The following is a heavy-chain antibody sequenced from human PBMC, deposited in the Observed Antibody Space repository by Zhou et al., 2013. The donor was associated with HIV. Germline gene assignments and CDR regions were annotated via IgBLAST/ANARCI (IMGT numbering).Heavy chain of an antibody. CDR3: ARALVVRGVIESANYYYGMDV. J-gene: IGHJ6*02. CDR2: INHSGST. D-gene: IGHD3-10*01. V-gene: IGHV4-34*01. CDR1: GGSFSDYF. Sequence: VQLQQWGAGLLKPSEALTLTCAVYGGSFSDYFWAWIRQPPGKGLEWIGQINHSGSTNYNPSLKSRVAISVDTSKNQFSLKLSSVTAADTAVYYCARALVVRGVIESANYYYGMDVWGQGTTVSVSS.